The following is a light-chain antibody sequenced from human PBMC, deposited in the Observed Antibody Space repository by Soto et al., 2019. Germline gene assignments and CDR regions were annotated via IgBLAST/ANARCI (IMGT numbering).Light chain of an antibody. J-gene: IGKJ1*01. CDR1: QSVSSN. Sequence: MTQSPATLSVSTGERATLSCRASQSVSSNLSWYQQKPGQAPRLLIYGASTRATGIPARFSGGGSGTEFTLTISSLQSEDFAIYFCQQYNNWPPDRTFGQGTKVQIK. V-gene: IGKV3-15*01. CDR3: QQYNNWPPDRT. CDR2: GAS.